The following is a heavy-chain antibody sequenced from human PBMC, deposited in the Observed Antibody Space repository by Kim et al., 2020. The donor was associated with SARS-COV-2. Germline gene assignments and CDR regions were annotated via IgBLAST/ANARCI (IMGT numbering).Heavy chain of an antibody. Sequence: GGSLRLSCAASGFTFSSYAMSWVRQAPGKGLEWVSAISGSGGSTYYADSVKGRFTISRDNSKNTLYLQMNSLRAEDTAVYYCAKERIAAAGTGDGMDVWGQGTTVTVSS. D-gene: IGHD6-13*01. CDR2: ISGSGGST. J-gene: IGHJ6*02. CDR1: GFTFSSYA. V-gene: IGHV3-23*01. CDR3: AKERIAAAGTGDGMDV.